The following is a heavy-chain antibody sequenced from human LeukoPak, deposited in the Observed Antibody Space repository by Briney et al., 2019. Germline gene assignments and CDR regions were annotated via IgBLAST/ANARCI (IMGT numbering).Heavy chain of an antibody. J-gene: IGHJ4*02. CDR3: ARQLGYCSRGSCYFDF. D-gene: IGHD2-15*01. V-gene: IGHV3-53*01. Sequence: GGSLRLSCAASGFSVSSNYMSWVRQAPGKGLEGVAAINDRGTGTFYADSVKGRFTISRDNSKNTLYLQMNSLRAEDTAIYYCARQLGYCSRGSCYFDFWGQGTLVTVSS. CDR2: INDRGTGT. CDR1: GFSVSSNY.